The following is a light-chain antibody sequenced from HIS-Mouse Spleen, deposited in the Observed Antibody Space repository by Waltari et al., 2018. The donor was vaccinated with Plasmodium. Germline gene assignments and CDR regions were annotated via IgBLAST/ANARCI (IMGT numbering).Light chain of an antibody. J-gene: IGKJ1*01. CDR3: QQRSNWPPT. CDR1: QSVSSY. CDR2: DAS. Sequence: EIVLTQSPATLSVSPGERAPLSCRASQSVSSYLAWYPQKPGQAPRLLIYDASNRATGIPARFSGSGSGTDFTLTISSLEPEDFAVYYCQQRSNWPPTFGQGTKVEIK. V-gene: IGKV3-11*01.